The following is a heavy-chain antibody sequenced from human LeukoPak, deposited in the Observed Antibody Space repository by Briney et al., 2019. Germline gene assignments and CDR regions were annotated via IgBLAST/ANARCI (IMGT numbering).Heavy chain of an antibody. Sequence: GGSLRLSCAASGFTLTSHGLGWVRQSPGRGLHWVSALSGGGGITNYADSVKGRFTISRDNSKNMLYPQMSGLRAEDTAVYYCARTLTGTPRNFDYWGQGTLVTVSS. D-gene: IGHD7-27*01. CDR2: LSGGGGIT. CDR1: GFTLTSHG. J-gene: IGHJ4*02. CDR3: ARTLTGTPRNFDY. V-gene: IGHV3-23*01.